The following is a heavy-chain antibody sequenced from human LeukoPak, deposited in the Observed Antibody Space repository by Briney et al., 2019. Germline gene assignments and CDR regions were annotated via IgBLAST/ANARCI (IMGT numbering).Heavy chain of an antibody. V-gene: IGHV7-4-1*02. CDR1: GYTFTSYA. CDR2: INTNTGKP. J-gene: IGHJ6*04. CDR3: ARRVLRRTDLPDV. D-gene: IGHD4/OR15-4a*01. Sequence: GASVKVSCKAFGYTFTSYALNWVRQAPGQGLEWMGWINTNTGKPTYAQRFTGRFVFSLDTSVSTPYLQISSLKAEDTAVYYCARRVLRRTDLPDVWGKGTTVTVSS.